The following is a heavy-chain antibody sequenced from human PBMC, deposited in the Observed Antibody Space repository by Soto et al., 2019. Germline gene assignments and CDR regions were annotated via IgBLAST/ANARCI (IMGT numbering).Heavy chain of an antibody. J-gene: IGHJ4*02. V-gene: IGHV4-30-4*01. CDR2: IYYSGST. CDR3: ARLQYPVSHFDY. Sequence: SETLSLTCTVSGGSISSGDYYWSWIRQPPGKGLEWIGYIYYSGSTYYNPSLKSRVTISVDTSKNQFSLKLSSVTAADTAVYYCARLQYPVSHFDYWGQGTLVTVSS. CDR1: GGSISSGDYY. D-gene: IGHD2-2*01.